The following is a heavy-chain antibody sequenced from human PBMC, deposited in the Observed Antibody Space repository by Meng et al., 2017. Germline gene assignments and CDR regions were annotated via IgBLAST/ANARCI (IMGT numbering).Heavy chain of an antibody. CDR1: GGSFSGYY. Sequence: HVQLQQWGPGLLKPSETLSLTCAVYGGSFSGYYWSWIRQPPGKGLEWIVEINHSGSTNYNPSLKSRVTISVDTSKNQFSLKLSSVTAADTAVYYCARGRWRGNRFDPWGQGTLVTVSS. V-gene: IGHV4-34*01. J-gene: IGHJ5*02. CDR3: ARGRWRGNRFDP. CDR2: INHSGST. D-gene: IGHD3-10*01.